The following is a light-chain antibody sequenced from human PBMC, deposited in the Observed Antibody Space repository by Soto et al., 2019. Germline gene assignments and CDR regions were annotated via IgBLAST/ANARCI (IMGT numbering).Light chain of an antibody. CDR1: SSDVGRYNS. CDR2: DVT. Sequence: QPASVSGSPGQSITISCTGTSSDVGRYNSVSWYQQHSGKAPKLVLYDVTTRPSGVPDRFSGSKSGNTASLTISGLQAEDEADYYCSSYSIRNTPVYVFGTGTKLTVL. J-gene: IGLJ1*01. V-gene: IGLV2-14*03. CDR3: SSYSIRNTPVYV.